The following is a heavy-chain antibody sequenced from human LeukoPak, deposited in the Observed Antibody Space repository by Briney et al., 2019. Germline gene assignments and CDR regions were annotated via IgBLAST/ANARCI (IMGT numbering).Heavy chain of an antibody. D-gene: IGHD6-19*01. J-gene: IGHJ4*02. CDR3: VRDDRGIAVGSRDH. CDR2: ISPDGTEK. V-gene: IGHV3-7*03. CDR1: GFSFSVHW. Sequence: GGSLRLSCAASGFSFSVHWMIWVRQPPGRGLEGVATISPDGTEKRYVDSVKGRFTISRDNDNNSLYLQMSSLRAEDTAMYYCVRDDRGIAVGSRDHGAQGTLVTVSS.